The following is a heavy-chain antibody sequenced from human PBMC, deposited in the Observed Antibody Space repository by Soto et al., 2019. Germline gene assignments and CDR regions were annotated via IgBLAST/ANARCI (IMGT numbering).Heavy chain of an antibody. Sequence: XGSLRLSCAASGFTFSSYALNGVRQAPGTGLEWVSVISSSGDSTYYADSVKGRFTISRDNSKNTLYLQMNSLRAEDTALYYCAKDGGSGTYPEYWGQGALVIVSS. CDR3: AKDGGSGTYPEY. D-gene: IGHD1-26*01. CDR2: ISSSGDST. V-gene: IGHV3-23*01. J-gene: IGHJ4*02. CDR1: GFTFSSYA.